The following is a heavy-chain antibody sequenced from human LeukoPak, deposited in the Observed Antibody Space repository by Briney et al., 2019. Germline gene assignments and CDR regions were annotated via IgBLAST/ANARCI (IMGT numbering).Heavy chain of an antibody. CDR3: AREVEYSSSSLGIMAFDI. Sequence: GGSLRLSCAASGFTFSSYSMNWVRQAPGKGLEWVSSISSSSSYIYYADSVKGRFTISRDNAKNSLYLQMNSLRAEDTAVYYCAREVEYSSSSLGIMAFDIWGQGTMVTVSS. CDR1: GFTFSSYS. V-gene: IGHV3-21*01. CDR2: ISSSSSYI. D-gene: IGHD6-6*01. J-gene: IGHJ3*02.